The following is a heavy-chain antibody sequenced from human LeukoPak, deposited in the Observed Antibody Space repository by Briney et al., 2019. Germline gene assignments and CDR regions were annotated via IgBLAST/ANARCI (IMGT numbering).Heavy chain of an antibody. CDR1: GGSFSGYY. CDR2: INHSGST. CDR3: ARRTAGGYCSSTSCYGPIFRILSYFDY. D-gene: IGHD2-2*01. Sequence: SETLSLTCAVYGGSFSGYYWSWIRQPPGKGLEWIGEINHSGSTNYNPSLKSRVTISVDTSKNQFSLKLSSVTAVDTAVYYCARRTAGGYCSSTSCYGPIFRILSYFDYWGQGTLVTVSS. J-gene: IGHJ4*02. V-gene: IGHV4-34*01.